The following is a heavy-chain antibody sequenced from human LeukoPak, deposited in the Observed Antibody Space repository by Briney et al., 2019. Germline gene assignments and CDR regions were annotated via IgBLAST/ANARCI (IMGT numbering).Heavy chain of an antibody. D-gene: IGHD3-16*02. Sequence: SETLSLTCAVYGGSFSGYYWSWIRQPPGKGLEWIGEINHSGSTNYNPSLKSRVTISVDTSKNQFSLKPSSVTAADTAVYYRARGPGGGFDYVWGSYRPPVYFDYWGQGTLVTVSS. J-gene: IGHJ4*02. CDR2: INHSGST. V-gene: IGHV4-34*01. CDR1: GGSFSGYY. CDR3: ARGPGGGFDYVWGSYRPPVYFDY.